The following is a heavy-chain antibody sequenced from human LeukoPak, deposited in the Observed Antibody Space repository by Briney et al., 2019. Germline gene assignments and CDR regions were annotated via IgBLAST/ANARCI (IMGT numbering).Heavy chain of an antibody. CDR1: GLTFSSYA. CDR2: ISSGSSSI. J-gene: IGHJ6*02. V-gene: IGHV3-48*04. Sequence: PGGSLRLSCAASGLTFSSYAMDWVRQAPGKGVEWISYISSGSSSIYYADSVKGRFTISRDNAKNSLYLQMNSLRAEDTAVYYCARDLGQSYGMDVWGQGTTVTVSS. CDR3: ARDLGQSYGMDV.